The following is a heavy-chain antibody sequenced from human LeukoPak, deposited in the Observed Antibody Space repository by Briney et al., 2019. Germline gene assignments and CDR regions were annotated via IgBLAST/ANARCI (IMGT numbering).Heavy chain of an antibody. J-gene: IGHJ4*02. CDR3: ARDLGGCGSYLCPLDY. CDR2: INHSGST. D-gene: IGHD1-26*01. Sequence: PSETLSLTCAVYGGSFSGYYWSWIRQPPGKGLEWIGEINHSGSTNYNPSLKSRVTISVDTSKNQLSLKLSSVTAADTAVYYCARDLGGCGSYLCPLDYWGQGTLVTVSS. CDR1: GGSFSGYY. V-gene: IGHV4-34*01.